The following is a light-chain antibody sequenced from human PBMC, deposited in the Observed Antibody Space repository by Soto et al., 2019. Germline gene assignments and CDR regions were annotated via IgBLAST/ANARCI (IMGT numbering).Light chain of an antibody. CDR2: STN. J-gene: IGLJ3*02. Sequence: QTVVTQEPSFSVSPEGTVTLTCALSSGSVSTSSYPSWYQQTPGQAPRTLIYSTNTRSSGVPDRFSGSILGNKAALTITGAQADDESDYYCVLYMGSGVWVFGGGTKLTVL. CDR1: SGSVSTSSY. CDR3: VLYMGSGVWV. V-gene: IGLV8-61*01.